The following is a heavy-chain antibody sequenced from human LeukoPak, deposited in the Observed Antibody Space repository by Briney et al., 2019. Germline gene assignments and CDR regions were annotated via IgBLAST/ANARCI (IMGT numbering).Heavy chain of an antibody. V-gene: IGHV1-8*01. CDR2: MNPNSGNT. CDR1: GYTFTSYD. J-gene: IGHJ6*02. Sequence: ASVKVSCKASGYTFTSYDINWVRQATGQGLEWMGWMNPNSGNTGYAQKFQGRVTMTRNTSISTAYMELSSLRSEVTAVYYCARLLSVNGMDVWGQGTLVSVSS. D-gene: IGHD3-16*02. CDR3: ARLLSVNGMDV.